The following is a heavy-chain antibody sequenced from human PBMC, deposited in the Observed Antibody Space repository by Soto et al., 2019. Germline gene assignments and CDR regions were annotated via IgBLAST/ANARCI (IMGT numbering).Heavy chain of an antibody. Sequence: GGSLRLSCAASGFNFSTYCIDWVRQVPGKGLEWVAVISNDGSNKYYANSVKGRFTISRDNSKNILYLQMNSLRAEDTAVYYCAKLKRGPPVSYFDHFGQGTLFTV. D-gene: IGHD5-12*01. CDR1: GFNFSTYC. J-gene: IGHJ4*02. CDR3: AKLKRGPPVSYFDH. V-gene: IGHV3-30*18. CDR2: ISNDGSNK.